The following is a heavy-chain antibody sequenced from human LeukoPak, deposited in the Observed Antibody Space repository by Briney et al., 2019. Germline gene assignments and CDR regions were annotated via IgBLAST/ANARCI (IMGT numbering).Heavy chain of an antibody. D-gene: IGHD3-10*01. CDR1: GFTFSSYS. CDR2: ISSSSSYI. Sequence: PGGSLRLSCAASGFTFSSYSMNWVRQAPGKGLEWVSSISSSSSYIYYADSVKGRFTISRDNAKNTLYLQMNSLRAEDTAVYYCARVDYYGSGTYPFDYWGQGTLVTVSS. V-gene: IGHV3-21*01. J-gene: IGHJ4*02. CDR3: ARVDYYGSGTYPFDY.